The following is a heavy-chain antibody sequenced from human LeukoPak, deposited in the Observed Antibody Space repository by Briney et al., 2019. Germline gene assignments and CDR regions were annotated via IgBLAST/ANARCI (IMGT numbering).Heavy chain of an antibody. CDR3: ARAPPVPAAIRDWFHP. J-gene: IGHJ5*02. D-gene: IGHD2-2*01. V-gene: IGHV4-61*02. Sequence: SETLSLTCTVSGGSISSGSYYWSWIRQPAGTGLEWIGRIYTSGSTNYNPSLKSRVTISVDTSKNQFSLKLSSVTAADTAVYYRARAPPVPAAIRDWFHPWGPGTLVTVSS. CDR1: GGSISSGSYY. CDR2: IYTSGST.